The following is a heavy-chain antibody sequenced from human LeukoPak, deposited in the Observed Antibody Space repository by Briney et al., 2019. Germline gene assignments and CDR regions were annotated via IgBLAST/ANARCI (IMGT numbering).Heavy chain of an antibody. J-gene: IGHJ4*02. Sequence: ASVKVSCKASGGTFSSYAISWVRQAPGRGLEWMGGIIPIFGTANYAQKFQGRVTITADESTSTAYMELSSLRSEDTAVYYCARVSQQGYYFDYWGQGTLVTVSS. CDR1: GGTFSSYA. CDR2: IIPIFGTA. CDR3: ARVSQQGYYFDY. D-gene: IGHD1/OR15-1a*01. V-gene: IGHV1-69*13.